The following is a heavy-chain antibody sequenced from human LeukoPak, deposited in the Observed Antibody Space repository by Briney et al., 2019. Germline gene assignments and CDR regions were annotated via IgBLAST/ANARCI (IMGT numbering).Heavy chain of an antibody. V-gene: IGHV4-4*02. Sequence: SETLSLTCAVSGGSISSSNWWSWVRQPPGKGLEWIGEIYHSGSTNYNPSLKSRVTISVDTSKNQFALKLSSVTAADTAVYYCARDYLGAGTVGATSGHWGQGTLVTVSS. J-gene: IGHJ4*02. CDR3: ARDYLGAGTVGATSGH. CDR1: GGSISSSNW. CDR2: IYHSGST. D-gene: IGHD1-26*01.